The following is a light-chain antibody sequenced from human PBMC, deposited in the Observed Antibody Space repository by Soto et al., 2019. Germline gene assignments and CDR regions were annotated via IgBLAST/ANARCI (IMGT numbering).Light chain of an antibody. J-gene: IGKJ1*01. Sequence: DIVMTQSPLSLPVTPGEPASISCRSSQSLLHSNGYNYLDWYLQKPGQSPQFLIYLGSNRASGVPDRFSGSGSGTDFALKISRVEAEDVGLYYCMQALQTLWTFGQGTKVDIK. CDR3: MQALQTLWT. CDR1: QSLLHSNGYNY. CDR2: LGS. V-gene: IGKV2-28*01.